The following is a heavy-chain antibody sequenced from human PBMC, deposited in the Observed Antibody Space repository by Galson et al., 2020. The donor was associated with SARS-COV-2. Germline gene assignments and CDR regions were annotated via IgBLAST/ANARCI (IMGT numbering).Heavy chain of an antibody. Sequence: ASETLSLTCTVSGGSVSSSSYYWGWIRQPPGKGLEWIGSIYYTGSTHYTPSFESRVTISVDTSKNLVPLRLSSVTAADTAVYYCTRPGRDNGCSRYLGDEYAMDVWGRGTTVTVSS. D-gene: IGHD3-16*02. CDR1: GGSVSSSSYY. CDR2: IYYTGST. CDR3: TRPGRDNGCSRYLGDEYAMDV. V-gene: IGHV4-39*01. J-gene: IGHJ6*02.